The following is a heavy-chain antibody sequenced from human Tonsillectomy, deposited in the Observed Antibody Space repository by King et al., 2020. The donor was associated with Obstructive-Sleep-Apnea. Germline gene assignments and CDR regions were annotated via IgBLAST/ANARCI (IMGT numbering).Heavy chain of an antibody. J-gene: IGHJ2*01. CDR2: INTDTGDP. CDR1: GFPITNYA. Sequence: QLVQSGSELEKPGASVKISCKASGFPITNYAINWVRQAPGQGPEWMGWINTDTGDPTYAQGFTGRFVFSLDTSVSTAYLQINSLKPEDTAVYYCAKERDCSGGNSYSSYWYFDLWGRGTLVTVSS. CDR3: AKERDCSGGNSYSSYWYFDL. V-gene: IGHV7-4-1*02. D-gene: IGHD2-15*01.